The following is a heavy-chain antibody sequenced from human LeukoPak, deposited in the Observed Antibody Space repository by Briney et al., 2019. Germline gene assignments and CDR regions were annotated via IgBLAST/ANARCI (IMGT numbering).Heavy chain of an antibody. D-gene: IGHD1-26*01. V-gene: IGHV1-46*01. Sequence: ASVKVSCKASGGTFSSYAISWVRQAPGQGLEWMGIINPSGGSTSYAQKFQGRVTMTRDTSTSTVYMELSSLRSEDTAVYYCAGYSGSYQLDCWGQGTLVTVSS. J-gene: IGHJ4*02. CDR3: AGYSGSYQLDC. CDR2: INPSGGST. CDR1: GGTFSSYA.